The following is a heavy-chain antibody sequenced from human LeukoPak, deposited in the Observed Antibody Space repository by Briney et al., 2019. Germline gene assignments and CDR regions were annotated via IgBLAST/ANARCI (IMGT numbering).Heavy chain of an antibody. CDR2: ITTSDGNT. Sequence: GGSLRLSCAASGFTFSSYTMSWVRQAPGKGLEWVSTITTSDGNTYYADSVKGRFTVSRDNSKNTLYLQMSSLRAEDTAVYYCAKDGGLWVSAHWGDSWGRGTLVTVSS. D-gene: IGHD7-27*01. CDR3: AKDGGLWVSAHWGDS. J-gene: IGHJ4*02. V-gene: IGHV3-23*01. CDR1: GFTFSSYT.